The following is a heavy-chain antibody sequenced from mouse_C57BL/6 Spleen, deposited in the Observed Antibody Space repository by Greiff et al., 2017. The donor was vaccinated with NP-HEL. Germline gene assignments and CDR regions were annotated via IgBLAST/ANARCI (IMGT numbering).Heavy chain of an antibody. CDR3: ASAYYSNYYAMDY. Sequence: QVQLQQPGAELVKPGASVKVSCKASGYTFTSYWMHWVKQRPGQGLEWIGRIHPSDSDTNYNQKFKGKATLTVAKSSSTAYMQLSSLTSEDSAVYYCASAYYSNYYAMDYWGQGTSVTVSS. CDR1: GYTFTSYW. V-gene: IGHV1-74*01. CDR2: IHPSDSDT. D-gene: IGHD2-5*01. J-gene: IGHJ4*01.